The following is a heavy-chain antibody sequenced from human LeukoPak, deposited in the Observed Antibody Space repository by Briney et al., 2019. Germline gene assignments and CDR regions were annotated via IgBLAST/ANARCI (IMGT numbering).Heavy chain of an antibody. CDR2: INHSGST. D-gene: IGHD3-22*01. J-gene: IGHJ4*02. CDR1: GGSFSGYY. Sequence: SETLSLTCAVYGGSFSGYYWSWIRQPPGKGLEWIGEINHSGSTNYNPSLKSRVTISVDTSKNQFSLKLSSVTAADTAVYYCARIGYYYGSSGSHWGQGTLVTVSS. CDR3: ARIGYYYGSSGSH. V-gene: IGHV4-34*01.